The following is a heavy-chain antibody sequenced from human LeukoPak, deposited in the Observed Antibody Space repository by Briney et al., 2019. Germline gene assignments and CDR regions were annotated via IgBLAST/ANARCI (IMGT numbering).Heavy chain of an antibody. J-gene: IGHJ5*02. CDR3: ARGLRLGELSTNP. D-gene: IGHD3-16*02. V-gene: IGHV4-34*01. CDR1: GGSFSGYY. Sequence: KTSETLSLTCTVYGGSFSGYYWSWIRQPPGKGLEWIGEINHRGSTKYNPSLKSRVTISVDTSKNWFSLKLSSVTAADTAVYYCARGLRLGELSTNPWGQGTLVTVSS. CDR2: INHRGST.